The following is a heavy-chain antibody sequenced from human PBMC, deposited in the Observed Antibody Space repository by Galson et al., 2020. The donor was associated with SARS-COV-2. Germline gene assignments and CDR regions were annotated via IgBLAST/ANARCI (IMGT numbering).Heavy chain of an antibody. D-gene: IGHD2-15*01. J-gene: IGHJ4*02. CDR3: AKDIGSGLDY. CDR2: ISYDGSNK. Sequence: GGSLRLSCAASGFTFSTYGMHWVRQAPGKGLEWVAVISYDGSNKYYADSVKGRFTISRDNSKNTLYLQMNSLRAEDTAVYYCAKDIGSGLDYWGQGTLVTVSS. CDR1: GFTFSTYG. V-gene: IGHV3-30*18.